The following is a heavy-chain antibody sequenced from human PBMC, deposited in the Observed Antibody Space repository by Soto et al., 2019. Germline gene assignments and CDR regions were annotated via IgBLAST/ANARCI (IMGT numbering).Heavy chain of an antibody. J-gene: IGHJ2*01. CDR2: IYYSGST. CDR1: GGSISSYY. V-gene: IGHV4-59*08. Sequence: QVQLQESGPGLVKPSETLSLTYTVSGGSISSYYWSWIRQPPGKGLEWIGYIYYSGSTNYNPSLKSRVTISVDTSKNQFSLKLSSVTAADTAVYYCARLYFDLWGRGTLVTVSS. CDR3: ARLYFDL.